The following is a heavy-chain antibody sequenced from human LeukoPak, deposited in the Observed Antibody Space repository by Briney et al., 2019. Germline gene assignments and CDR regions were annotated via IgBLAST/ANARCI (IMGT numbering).Heavy chain of an antibody. V-gene: IGHV3-30-3*01. D-gene: IGHD3-3*01. Sequence: GGSLRLSCAASGFTFSSYAMHWVRQAPGKGLEWVAVISYDGSNKHYADSVKGRFTISRDNSKNTLYLQMNSLRAEDTAVYYCARELEWFDYWGQGTLVTVSS. J-gene: IGHJ4*02. CDR2: ISYDGSNK. CDR1: GFTFSSYA. CDR3: ARELEWFDY.